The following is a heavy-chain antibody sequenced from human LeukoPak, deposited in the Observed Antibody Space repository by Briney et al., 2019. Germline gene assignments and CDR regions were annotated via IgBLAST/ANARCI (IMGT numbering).Heavy chain of an antibody. V-gene: IGHV4-34*01. CDR2: INHSGST. CDR3: ARDKGTAFDP. Sequence: SETLSLTCAVYGGSFSGYYWSWIRQPPGKGLEWIGEINHSGSTNYNPSLKSRVTISVDKSKNQFSLKLSSVTAADTAVYYCARDKGTAFDPWGQGTLVTVSS. D-gene: IGHD6-13*01. J-gene: IGHJ5*02. CDR1: GGSFSGYY.